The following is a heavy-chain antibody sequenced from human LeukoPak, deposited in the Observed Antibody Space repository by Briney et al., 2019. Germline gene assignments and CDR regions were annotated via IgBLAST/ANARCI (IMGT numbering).Heavy chain of an antibody. Sequence: ASVKVSRKASGYTFTGYYMHWVRQAPGQGHEWMGWINPNSGGTNYAQKFQGRVTMTRDTSISTAYMELSRLRSDDTAVYYCAREGRVLRISYGMDVWGQGTTVTVSS. CDR3: AREGRVLRISYGMDV. V-gene: IGHV1-2*02. J-gene: IGHJ6*02. CDR1: GYTFTGYY. D-gene: IGHD3-3*01. CDR2: INPNSGGT.